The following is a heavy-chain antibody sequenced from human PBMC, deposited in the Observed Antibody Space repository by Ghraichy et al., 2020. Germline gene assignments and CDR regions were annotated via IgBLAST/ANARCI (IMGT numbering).Heavy chain of an antibody. CDR2: ISSSSSYI. CDR1: GFTFSSYS. V-gene: IGHV3-21*01. D-gene: IGHD3-9*01. J-gene: IGHJ3*02. CDR3: SIRYFDWLLGAFDI. Sequence: GSLRLSCAASGFTFSSYSMNWVRQAPGKGLEWVSSISSSSSYIYYADSVKGRFTISRDNAKNSLYLQMNSLRAEDTAVYYCSIRYFDWLLGAFDIWGQGTMVTVSS.